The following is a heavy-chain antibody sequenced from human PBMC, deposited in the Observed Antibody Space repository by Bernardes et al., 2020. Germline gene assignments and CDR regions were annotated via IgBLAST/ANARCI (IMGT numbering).Heavy chain of an antibody. J-gene: IGHJ5*02. Sequence: PETLSLTCSLSSGSLNNSIYFWGWLRQHPGKGLEWIGRLYYRGNTYYNPSPKSRVTISVDTSKNQFSLKLSSVTAVDTAVYYCARQGWESSGYYDWFDPWGRGTLVTVSS. D-gene: IGHD3-22*01. CDR1: SGSLNNSIYF. V-gene: IGHV4-39*01. CDR2: LYYRGNT. CDR3: ARQGWESSGYYDWFDP.